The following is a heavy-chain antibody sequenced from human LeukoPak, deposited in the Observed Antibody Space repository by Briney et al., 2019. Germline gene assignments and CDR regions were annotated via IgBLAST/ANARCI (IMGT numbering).Heavy chain of an antibody. CDR2: ISGSGGST. D-gene: IGHD4-17*01. CDR3: AKATVTTWYDAFDI. CDR1: GFTFSNYA. J-gene: IGHJ3*02. V-gene: IGHV3-23*01. Sequence: QPGGSLGLSCAASGFTFSNYAMNWVRQAPGKGLEWVSAISGSGGSTSYADSVKGRFTISRDNSKNTLYLQMNSLRAEDTAVYYCAKATVTTWYDAFDIWGQGTMVTVSS.